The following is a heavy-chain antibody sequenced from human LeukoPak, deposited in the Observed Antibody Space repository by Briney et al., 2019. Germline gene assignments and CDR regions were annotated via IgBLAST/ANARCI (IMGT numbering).Heavy chain of an antibody. CDR1: GFTFSRYS. V-gene: IGHV3-21*01. J-gene: IGHJ6*03. CDR2: ISSSSSYI. D-gene: IGHD5-18*01. CDR3: ARVGTAMVTIVAPYYMDV. Sequence: NPGGSLRLSCAASGFTFSRYSMNWVRQAPGKGLEWVSSISSSSSYIYYADSVKGRFTISRDNAKNSLSLQMNSLRAEDTAVYYCARVGTAMVTIVAPYYMDVWGKGTTVTVSS.